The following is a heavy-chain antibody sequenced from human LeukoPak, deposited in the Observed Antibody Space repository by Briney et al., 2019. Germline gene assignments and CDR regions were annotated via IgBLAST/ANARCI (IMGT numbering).Heavy chain of an antibody. CDR2: IYHSGST. CDR3: ARDSAPDSSGYYYSDY. CDR1: GGSISSGGYY. J-gene: IGHJ4*02. Sequence: SETLSLTCTVSGGSISSGGYYWSWIRQPPGKGLEWIGYIYHSGSTYYNPSLKSRVTISVDRSKNQFSLKLSSVTAADTAVYYCARDSAPDSSGYYYSDYWGQGTLVTVSS. D-gene: IGHD3-22*01. V-gene: IGHV4-30-2*01.